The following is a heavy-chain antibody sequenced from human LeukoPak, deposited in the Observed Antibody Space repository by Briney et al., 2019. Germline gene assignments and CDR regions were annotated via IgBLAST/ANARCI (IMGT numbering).Heavy chain of an antibody. CDR1: GFTFISYA. V-gene: IGHV3-23*01. Sequence: GGSLRLSCAASGFTFISYAMSWVRQAPGKGLEWVSAISASGDSTYYADSVKGRFTISRDNSKNTLYLQMNSLRAEDTAVYYCAKRGTSGRVDYWGQGTLVTVSS. J-gene: IGHJ4*02. CDR2: ISASGDST. CDR3: AKRGTSGRVDY. D-gene: IGHD2-2*01.